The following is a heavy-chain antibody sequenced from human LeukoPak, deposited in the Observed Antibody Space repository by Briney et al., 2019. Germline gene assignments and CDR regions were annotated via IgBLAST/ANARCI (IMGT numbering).Heavy chain of an antibody. CDR2: INGSGGST. Sequence: GGSLTLSCAASGFTFSSYAMSWVRQAPGKGLEWVSAINGSGGSTYYADSVKGRFTISRDNSKNKLYLQMNSLRAEDTAVYYCATYYYGSGSFSFDYWGQGTLVTVSS. V-gene: IGHV3-23*01. CDR3: ATYYYGSGSFSFDY. J-gene: IGHJ4*02. D-gene: IGHD3-10*01. CDR1: GFTFSSYA.